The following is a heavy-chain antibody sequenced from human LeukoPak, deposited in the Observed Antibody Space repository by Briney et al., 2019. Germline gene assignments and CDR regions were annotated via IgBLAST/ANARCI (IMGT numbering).Heavy chain of an antibody. J-gene: IGHJ4*02. CDR2: IYHSGST. Sequence: SQTLSLTCAVSGGSISSGGYSGRWIRQPPGKGLVWIGYIYHSGSTYYNPSLKSRVTISVDRSKNQFSLKLSSVTAADTAVYYCARYYDSSGYYYDYWGQGTLVTVSS. V-gene: IGHV4-30-2*01. CDR1: GGSISSGGYS. D-gene: IGHD3-22*01. CDR3: ARYYDSSGYYYDY.